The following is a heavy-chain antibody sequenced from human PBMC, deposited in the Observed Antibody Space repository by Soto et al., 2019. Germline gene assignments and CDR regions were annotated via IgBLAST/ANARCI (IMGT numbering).Heavy chain of an antibody. V-gene: IGHV1-2*02. J-gene: IGHJ6*02. Sequence: QAQLVQSGTEVKKPGASVKVSCKASGYPFTGPYIYWVRQAPGQGLEWMGWLNPRSGGTEFAEKFQGRVTVTRDTSIRTVFLELNSLTSDDTGVYFCARDFRTYSHGVDVWGQGTAVIVSS. D-gene: IGHD4-4*01. CDR3: ARDFRTYSHGVDV. CDR2: LNPRSGGT. CDR1: GYPFTGPY.